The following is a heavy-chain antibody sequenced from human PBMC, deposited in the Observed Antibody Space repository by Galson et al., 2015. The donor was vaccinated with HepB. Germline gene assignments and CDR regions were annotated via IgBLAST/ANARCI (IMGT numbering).Heavy chain of an antibody. CDR1: GFTFSSFA. Sequence: SRSICCEASGFTFSSFAMHWVRQAPGKGLEYVSAISRNGGSTYYADPVKCRFKISRDNSKNTLYLQMSSLRAEDTAVYYCVKDRIVGAPAEDWGQGTLVTVSS. CDR3: VKDRIVGAPAED. CDR2: ISRNGGST. J-gene: IGHJ4*02. V-gene: IGHV3-64D*06. D-gene: IGHD1-26*01.